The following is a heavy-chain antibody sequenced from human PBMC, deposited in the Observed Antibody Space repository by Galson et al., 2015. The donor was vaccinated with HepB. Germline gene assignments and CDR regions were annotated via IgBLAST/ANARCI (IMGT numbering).Heavy chain of an antibody. D-gene: IGHD4-17*01. CDR2: IIPIFGTA. J-gene: IGHJ6*03. V-gene: IGHV1-69*13. CDR1: GGTFSSYA. Sequence: SVKVSCKASGGTFSSYAISWVRQAPGQGLEWMGGIIPIFGTANYAQKFQGRVTITADESTSTAYMELSSLGSEDTAVYYCASCHGDYGWGYYYYYMDVWGKGTTVTVSS. CDR3: ASCHGDYGWGYYYYYMDV.